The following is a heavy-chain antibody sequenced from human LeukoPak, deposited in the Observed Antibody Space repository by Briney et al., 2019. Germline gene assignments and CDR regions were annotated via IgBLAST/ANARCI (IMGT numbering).Heavy chain of an antibody. J-gene: IGHJ1*01. Sequence: GGSLRLSCAASGFTFSDYYMSWIRQAPGKGLEWVSYISSSGSTIYYADSVKGRFTISRDNAKNSLYLQMNGLRAEDTAVYYCARDSTTPPAAAGGGAEYFQHWGQGTLVTVSS. CDR3: ARDSTTPPAAAGGGAEYFQH. CDR2: ISSSGSTI. D-gene: IGHD6-13*01. V-gene: IGHV3-11*04. CDR1: GFTFSDYY.